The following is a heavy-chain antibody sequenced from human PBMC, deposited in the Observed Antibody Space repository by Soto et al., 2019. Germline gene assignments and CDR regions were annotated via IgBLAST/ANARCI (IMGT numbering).Heavy chain of an antibody. V-gene: IGHV3-33*01. D-gene: IGHD5-18*01. CDR2: VWDDGSNK. J-gene: IGHJ4*02. CDR1: GFTFSSYG. CDR3: ARDEHSAAIQPFHY. Sequence: QVQLVESGGGVAQPGRSRRLSCAGSGFTFSSYGMHWVRQAPGQGLAWVAVVWDDGSNKYYADAVKGRFTISRENTKNTLDRQMNSLKAENMAVYYCARDEHSAAIQPFHYLGQGTLVTGSS.